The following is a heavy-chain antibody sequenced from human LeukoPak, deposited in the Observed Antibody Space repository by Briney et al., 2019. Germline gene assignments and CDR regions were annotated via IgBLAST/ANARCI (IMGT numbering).Heavy chain of an antibody. CDR2: ISNDGVNE. V-gene: IGHV3-30*03. D-gene: IGHD2-15*01. CDR3: ASQYCGGGSCYSVFAY. J-gene: IGHJ4*02. Sequence: GGSLRLPCAASGFTFRSYGMHWVRQAPGEGLEWVALISNDGVNEYYADSVKGRFTISRDNSKNTLYLQMNSLRPEDTAVYYCASQYCGGGSCYSVFAYWGQGTLITVSS. CDR1: GFTFRSYG.